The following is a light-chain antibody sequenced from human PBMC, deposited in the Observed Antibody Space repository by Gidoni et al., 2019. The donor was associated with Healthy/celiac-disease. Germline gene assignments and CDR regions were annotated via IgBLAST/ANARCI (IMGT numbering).Light chain of an antibody. J-gene: IGKJ1*01. CDR1: QSVSSSY. Sequence: EIVLTQSPGTLSLSPGERATLSCRASQSVSSSYLAWYQQKPGQAPRLLIYCASSRATGIPDRFSGSGSGTDFTLTISRLEPEDVAVYYCQPYGSSPRTFGQGTKVEIK. V-gene: IGKV3-20*01. CDR2: CAS. CDR3: QPYGSSPRT.